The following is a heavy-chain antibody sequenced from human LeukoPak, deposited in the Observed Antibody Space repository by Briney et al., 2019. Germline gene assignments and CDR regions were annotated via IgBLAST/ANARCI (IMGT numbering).Heavy chain of an antibody. D-gene: IGHD3-22*01. CDR3: ARAPYYDSSGYCDAFDI. CDR1: GGSISSGGYY. CDR2: IYYSGST. J-gene: IGHJ3*02. Sequence: SETLSLTCTVSGGSISSGGYYWSWIRQHPGKGLEWIGYIYYSGSTYYNPSLKSRVTISVDTSKNQFSLKPSSVTAADTAVYYCARAPYYDSSGYCDAFDIWGQGTMVTVSS. V-gene: IGHV4-31*03.